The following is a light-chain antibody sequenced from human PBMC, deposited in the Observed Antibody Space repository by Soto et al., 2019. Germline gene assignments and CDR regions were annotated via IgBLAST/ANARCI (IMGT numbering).Light chain of an antibody. V-gene: IGLV2-11*01. J-gene: IGLJ3*02. CDR2: DVS. CDR3: CSYAGSYTWV. CDR1: SSDVGDYNY. Sequence: QSALTQPASVSGSPGQSITISCTGTSSDVGDYNYVSWYQLHPGRAPKLMIYDVSKRPSGVPDRFSGSKSDNTASLTISGLQAEDEGDYYCCSYAGSYTWVFGGGTKLTVL.